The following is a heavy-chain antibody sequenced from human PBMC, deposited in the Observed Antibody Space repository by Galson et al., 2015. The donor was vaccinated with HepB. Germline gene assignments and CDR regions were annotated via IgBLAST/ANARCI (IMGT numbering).Heavy chain of an antibody. CDR2: ISSSSSTI. J-gene: IGHJ6*02. CDR1: GFTFSSYS. V-gene: IGHV3-48*01. D-gene: IGHD4-17*01. CDR3: ARAPKTLTTVTASYYYGMDV. Sequence: SLRLSCAASGFTFSSYSMNWVRQAPGKGLEWVSYISSSSSTIYYADSVKGRFTISRDNAKNSLYLQMNSLRAEDTAVYYCARAPKTLTTVTASYYYGMDVWGQGTTVTVSS.